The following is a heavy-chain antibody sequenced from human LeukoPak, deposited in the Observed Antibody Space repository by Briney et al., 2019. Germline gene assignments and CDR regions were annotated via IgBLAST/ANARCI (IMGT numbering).Heavy chain of an antibody. J-gene: IGHJ5*02. D-gene: IGHD6-19*01. CDR2: ISYDGSNK. CDR1: GLTFSSYA. V-gene: IGHV3-30*04. CDR3: ARGTRIAVAESNWFDP. Sequence: GGSLRLSCAASGLTFSSYAMHWVRQAPGKGLEWVAVISYDGSNKYYADSVKGRFTISRDNSKNTLYLQMNSLRAEDTAVYYCARGTRIAVAESNWFDPWGQGTLVTVSS.